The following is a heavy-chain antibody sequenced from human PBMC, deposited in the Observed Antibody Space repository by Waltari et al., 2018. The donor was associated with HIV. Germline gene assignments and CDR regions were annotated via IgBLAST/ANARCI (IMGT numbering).Heavy chain of an antibody. CDR2: IWFDSSNK. J-gene: IGHJ4*02. CDR3: ARLTREGYNGGFDY. CDR1: GFDFGTFG. Sequence: QVQLVESGGGVVQPGRSMRLSCAASGFDFGTFGMHWVRQAPGKGLEWVGVIWFDSSNKYYGDSVKGRFTISRDNSKKTVYLQMNSLRGEDTAVYYCARLTREGYNGGFDYWGQGTLVTVSS. D-gene: IGHD1-1*01. V-gene: IGHV3-33*08.